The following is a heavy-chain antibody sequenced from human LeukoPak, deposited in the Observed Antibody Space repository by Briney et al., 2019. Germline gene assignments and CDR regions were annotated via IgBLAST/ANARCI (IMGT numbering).Heavy chain of an antibody. Sequence: SETLSLTCAVYGGSFSGYYWSWIRQPPGKGLEWIGYIYYSGSTNYNPSLKSRVTISVDTSKNQFSLKLSSVTAADTAVYYCARSRYCSSTSCYAYYYYYMDVWGKGTTVTISS. CDR1: GGSFSGYY. D-gene: IGHD2-2*01. CDR3: ARSRYCSSTSCYAYYYYYMDV. V-gene: IGHV4-59*01. CDR2: IYYSGST. J-gene: IGHJ6*03.